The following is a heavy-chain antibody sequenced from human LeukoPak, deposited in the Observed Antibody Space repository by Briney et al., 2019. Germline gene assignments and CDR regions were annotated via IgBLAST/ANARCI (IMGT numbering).Heavy chain of an antibody. CDR2: ISSSGSTI. CDR3: AKASRYYSDNDAFDI. V-gene: IGHV3-48*04. D-gene: IGHD3-22*01. Sequence: PGGSLRLSCAASGFTFSSYSMIWVRQAPGKGLEWVSYISSSGSTIYYADSVKGRFSISRDNAKNSLYLQMNSLRTEDTALYYCAKASRYYSDNDAFDIWGQGTMVTVSS. J-gene: IGHJ3*02. CDR1: GFTFSSYS.